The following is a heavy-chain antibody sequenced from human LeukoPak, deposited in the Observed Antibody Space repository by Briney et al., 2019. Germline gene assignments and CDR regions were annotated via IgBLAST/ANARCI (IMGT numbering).Heavy chain of an antibody. CDR2: IYHSGST. Sequence: PSETLSLTCTVSGYSISSGYYWGWIRQPPGKGLEWIGSIYHSGSTYYNPSLKSRVTISVDTSKNQFSLKLSSVTAADTAVYYCARTHSSSWYFLSAFDIWGQGTMVTVSS. J-gene: IGHJ3*02. V-gene: IGHV4-38-2*02. CDR3: ARTHSSSWYFLSAFDI. CDR1: GYSISSGYY. D-gene: IGHD6-13*01.